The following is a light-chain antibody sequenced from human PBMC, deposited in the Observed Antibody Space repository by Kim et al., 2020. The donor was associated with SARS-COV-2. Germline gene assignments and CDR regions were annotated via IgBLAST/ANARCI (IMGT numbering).Light chain of an antibody. J-gene: IGLJ1*01. CDR2: DVS. CDR3: SSYTSSSTYV. Sequence: QSALTQPASVSGSPGQSITISCTGTSNDVGGYNYVSWYQQLPGKAPKLMIYDVSNRPSGVSNRFSGSKSDSTASLTISGLQAEDEADYYCSSYTSSSTYVLGTGTKVTVL. V-gene: IGLV2-14*03. CDR1: SNDVGGYNY.